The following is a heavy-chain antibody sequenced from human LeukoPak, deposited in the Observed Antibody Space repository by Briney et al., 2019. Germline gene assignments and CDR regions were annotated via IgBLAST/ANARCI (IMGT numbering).Heavy chain of an antibody. Sequence: PSETLSLTCTVSGGSISSGGYFWSWIRQHPGKGLEWIGYIYYSGSTYYNPSLKSRITISVDTSKNQFSLKLSSVTAADTAVYYCARVPGPLYCTTTNCSPYYYYGMDVWGQGTTVTVSS. CDR3: ARVPGPLYCTTTNCSPYYYYGMDV. V-gene: IGHV4-31*03. J-gene: IGHJ6*02. D-gene: IGHD2/OR15-2a*01. CDR1: GGSISSGGYF. CDR2: IYYSGST.